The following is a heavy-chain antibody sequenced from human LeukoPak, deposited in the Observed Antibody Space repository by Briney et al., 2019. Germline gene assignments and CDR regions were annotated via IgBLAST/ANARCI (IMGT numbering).Heavy chain of an antibody. CDR2: VYTSGST. D-gene: IGHD6-13*01. CDR3: ARTPRIAAAGREYFQH. CDR1: GGSITSGSYY. V-gene: IGHV4-61*02. Sequence: SETLSLTCTVSGGSITSGSYYWSWIRQPAGKGLEWIGRVYTSGSTNYNPSLRSRVTISIDTSKNQFSLKLSSVTAADTAVYYCARTPRIAAAGREYFQHWGQGTLVTVSS. J-gene: IGHJ1*01.